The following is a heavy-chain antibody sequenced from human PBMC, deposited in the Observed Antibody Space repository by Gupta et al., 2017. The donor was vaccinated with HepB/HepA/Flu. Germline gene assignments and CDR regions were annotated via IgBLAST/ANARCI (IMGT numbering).Heavy chain of an antibody. CDR3: ARDAVPDIVVVPAAIVGDDYYYYMDV. D-gene: IGHD2-2*01. J-gene: IGHJ6*03. CDR2: LYTSGST. CDR1: GGSISSYY. V-gene: IGHV4-4*07. Sequence: QVQLQESGPGLVKPSETLSLTCTVSGGSISSYYWSWIRQPAGTGLEWIGRLYTSGSTKYNPSLKSRVTMSVDTSKNQFSLKLSSVTAADTAVYYCARDAVPDIVVVPAAIVGDDYYYYMDVWGKGTTVTVSS.